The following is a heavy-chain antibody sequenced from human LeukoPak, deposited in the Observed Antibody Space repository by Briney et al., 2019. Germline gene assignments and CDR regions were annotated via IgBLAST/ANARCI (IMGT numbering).Heavy chain of an antibody. V-gene: IGHV3-21*01. J-gene: IGHJ4*02. CDR2: ISSSSSYI. CDR1: GFTFSSYS. D-gene: IGHD2-2*01. CDR3: ARVGDIVVVSAANLDY. Sequence: GGSLRLSCAASGFTFSSYSMNWVRQAPGKGLEWVSSISSSSSYIYYADSVKGRFTISRDNAKNSLYLQMNSLRAEDTAVYYCARVGDIVVVSAANLDYWGQGTLVTVSS.